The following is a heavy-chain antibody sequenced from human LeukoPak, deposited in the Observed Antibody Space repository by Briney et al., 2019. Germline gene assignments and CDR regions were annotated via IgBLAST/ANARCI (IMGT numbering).Heavy chain of an antibody. D-gene: IGHD5-12*01. CDR3: AREENFRPKYSGYETTYYYYGMDV. V-gene: IGHV3-48*01. CDR1: GFTFSSCA. J-gene: IGHJ6*02. CDR2: ISSSSSTI. Sequence: GGSLRLSCAASGFTFSSCAMSWVRQAPGKGLEWVSYISSSSSTIYYADSVKGRFTISRDNAKNSLYLQMNSLRAEDTAVYYCAREENFRPKYSGYETTYYYYGMDVWGQGTTVTVSS.